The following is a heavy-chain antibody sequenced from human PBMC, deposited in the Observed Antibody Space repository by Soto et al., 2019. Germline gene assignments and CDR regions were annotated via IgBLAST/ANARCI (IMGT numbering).Heavy chain of an antibody. CDR3: ARGRVVVVPAAQPSYYMDG. CDR1: GGSFSGYD. J-gene: IGHJ6*03. D-gene: IGHD2-2*01. CDR2: INHSGST. V-gene: IGHV4-34*01. Sequence: SETLCLTCAVYGGSFSGYDLSWIRQPPGKGLEWIGEINHSGSTNYNPSLKSRVTISVDTSKNQFSLKLSSVTAADTAVYYCARGRVVVVPAAQPSYYMDGWGKETTVTVSS.